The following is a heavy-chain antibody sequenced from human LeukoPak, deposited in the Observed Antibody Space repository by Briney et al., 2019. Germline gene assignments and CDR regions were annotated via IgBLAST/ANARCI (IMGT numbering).Heavy chain of an antibody. CDR3: AAGPFYDFWSGYDFDY. Sequence: GTSVKVSCKASGFTFTSSAMQWVRQARGQRLEWIGWIVVGSGNTNYAQKFQERVTITRDMSTSTAYMELSSLRSEDTAVYYCAAGPFYDFWSGYDFDYWGQGTLVTVSS. J-gene: IGHJ4*02. CDR1: GFTFTSSA. D-gene: IGHD3-3*01. V-gene: IGHV1-58*02. CDR2: IVVGSGNT.